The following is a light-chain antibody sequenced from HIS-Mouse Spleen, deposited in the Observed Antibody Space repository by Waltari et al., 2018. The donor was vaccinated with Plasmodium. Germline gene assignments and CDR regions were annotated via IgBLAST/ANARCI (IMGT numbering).Light chain of an antibody. CDR2: GAS. V-gene: IGKV3-15*01. CDR1: QSVSSN. CDR3: QQYNNWSFT. Sequence: EIVMTHSPATPSVYPGERATLSCRASQSVSSNLAWYQQKPGQAPRLLIYGASTRATGIPARFSGSGSGTEFTLTISSLQSEDFAVYYCQQYNNWSFTFGPGTKVDIK. J-gene: IGKJ3*01.